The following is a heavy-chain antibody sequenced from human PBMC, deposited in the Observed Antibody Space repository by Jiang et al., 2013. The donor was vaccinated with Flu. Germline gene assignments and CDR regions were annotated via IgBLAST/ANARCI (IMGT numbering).Heavy chain of an antibody. V-gene: IGHV6-1*01. CDR3: VRDSGGRLDP. J-gene: IGHJ5*02. Sequence: QTLSLTCAISGDSVSSNTVSWNWIRQSPSRGLEWLGRTYYRSRWYDEYAVFVKSRITVKPDTSKNQFSLQLNSVTPEDTAIYYCVRDSGGRLDPWGQGTLVTVSS. CDR1: GDSVSSNTVS. D-gene: IGHD4-23*01. CDR2: TYYRSRWYD.